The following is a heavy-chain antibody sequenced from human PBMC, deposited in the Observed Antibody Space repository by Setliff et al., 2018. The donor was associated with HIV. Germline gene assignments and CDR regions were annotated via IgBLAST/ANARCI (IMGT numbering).Heavy chain of an antibody. D-gene: IGHD3-22*01. V-gene: IGHV4-34*01. J-gene: IGHJ3*02. CDR1: GGSFSGYY. CDR2: INHSGST. CDR3: ARGHFHDSNGYYLRACDI. Sequence: SETLSLTCAVYGGSFSGYYWSWIRQPPGKGLEWIAEINHSGSTNYNPSLKSRVTISVDTSKNQFSLKLTSVTAADTAVYYCARGHFHDSNGYYLRACDIWGQGTMVTV.